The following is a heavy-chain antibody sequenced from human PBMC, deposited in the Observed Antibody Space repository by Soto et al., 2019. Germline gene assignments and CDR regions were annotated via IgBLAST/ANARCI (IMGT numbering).Heavy chain of an antibody. D-gene: IGHD3-22*01. CDR1: KASNSGGRCY. J-gene: IGHJ4*02. Sequence: SETVALPGTVSKASNSGGRCYWSWLRQPPGRGLEWIGYINLGGQKYYNASLKSRLTMSAAASKNEFSLSLNSVTGADTAVYFCARSPKSDGYYDGFAYFDSWRRGMLGTVSS. V-gene: IGHV4-30-4*01. CDR3: ARSPKSDGYYDGFAYFDS. CDR2: INLGGQK.